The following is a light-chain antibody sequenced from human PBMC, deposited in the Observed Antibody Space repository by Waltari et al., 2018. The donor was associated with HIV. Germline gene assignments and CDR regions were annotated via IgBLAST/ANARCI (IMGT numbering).Light chain of an antibody. Sequence: QSALTQPASVSGSAGQSITISCTGTRRDVGGYNYVSWYKQHPGKAPKLMIYDVNKRPSGVPDRFSGSKSGNTASLTISGLQSEDEADYYCCSYAGISTFVVFGGGTKLTVL. CDR2: DVN. V-gene: IGLV2-11*01. J-gene: IGLJ2*01. CDR1: RRDVGGYNY. CDR3: CSYAGISTFVV.